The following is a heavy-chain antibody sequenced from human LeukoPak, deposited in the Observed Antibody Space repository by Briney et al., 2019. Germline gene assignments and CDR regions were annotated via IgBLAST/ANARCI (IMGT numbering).Heavy chain of an antibody. CDR1: GGSISSSSYY. D-gene: IGHD6-19*01. V-gene: IGHV4-39*01. CDR3: ARQSQWLVHFDY. J-gene: IGHJ4*02. CDR2: IYYSGST. Sequence: SETLSLTCTVSGGSISSSSYYWGWIRQPPGKGLEWIGSIYYSGSTYYNPSLRSRVTISVDTSKNQFSLKLSSATAADTAVYYCARQSQWLVHFDYWGQGTLVTVSS.